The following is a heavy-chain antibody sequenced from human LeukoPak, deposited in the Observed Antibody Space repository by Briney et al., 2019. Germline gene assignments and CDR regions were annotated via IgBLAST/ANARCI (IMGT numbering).Heavy chain of an antibody. D-gene: IGHD5-18*01. CDR2: IYYSGST. V-gene: IGHV4-39*07. J-gene: IGHJ4*02. CDR3: ARPGTAMAAFDY. Sequence: PSETLSLTCNVSGGSISSSSYYWGWIRQPPGKGLEWIASIYYSGSTYYNPSLKSRVTISVDKSKNQFSLKLSSVTAADTAVYYCARPGTAMAAFDYWGQGTLVTVSS. CDR1: GGSISSSSYY.